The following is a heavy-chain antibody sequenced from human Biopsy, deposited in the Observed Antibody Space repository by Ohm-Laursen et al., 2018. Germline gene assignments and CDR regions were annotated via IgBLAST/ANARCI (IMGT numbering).Heavy chain of an antibody. CDR2: IYHSGIT. CDR1: GGAISTDGYY. J-gene: IGHJ6*02. CDR3: ARVEGEQLINSGMDV. V-gene: IGHV4-31*03. D-gene: IGHD1-1*01. Sequence: TLSLTCTVSGGAISTDGYYWSWIRQHPGKGLEWIAYIYHSGITSSNPSLGSRITISVNTSANRFSLSLTSVTAADTAVYYCARVEGEQLINSGMDVWGQGTTVTVSS.